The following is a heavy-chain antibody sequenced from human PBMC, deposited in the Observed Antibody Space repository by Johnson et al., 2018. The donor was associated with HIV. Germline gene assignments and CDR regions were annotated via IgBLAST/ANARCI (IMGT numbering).Heavy chain of an antibody. J-gene: IGHJ3*02. D-gene: IGHD3-22*01. Sequence: VQLVESGGGLAQPGGSLRLSCAASGFTFSSYAMSWVRQAPGKGLEWVSAISGSGVGIYYADSVKGRFTISRDNSKNTLYRQMNSLRAEDTAVYYCAKDGSTYYDSSGYLGEDAFEIWGQGTMVTVSS. CDR3: AKDGSTYYDSSGYLGEDAFEI. CDR2: ISGSGVGI. CDR1: GFTFSSYA. V-gene: IGHV3-23*04.